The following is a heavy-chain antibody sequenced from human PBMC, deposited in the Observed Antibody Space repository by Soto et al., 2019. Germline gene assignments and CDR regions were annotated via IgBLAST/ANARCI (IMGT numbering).Heavy chain of an antibody. V-gene: IGHV3-72*01. J-gene: IGHJ4*02. CDR3: ASSITQRLTD. Sequence: EVQLVESGGGLVQSGGSLRLSCTASGFSVSDHFMDWVRQTPGKGLEWLGQITNRATGDTTFYAASVKGRFNVSKDESRNALYLQMNSRKPEDTAVYYCASSITQRLTDWGQGTLVAVAS. CDR1: GFSVSDHF. D-gene: IGHD1-20*01. CDR2: ITNRATGDTT.